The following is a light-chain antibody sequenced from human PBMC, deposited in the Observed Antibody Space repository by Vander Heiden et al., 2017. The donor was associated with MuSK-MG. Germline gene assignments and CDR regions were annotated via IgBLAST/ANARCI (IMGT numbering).Light chain of an antibody. Sequence: QSALTQPASVSGSPGQSITISCTGTSSDVGGYNYVSWYQQHPGKAPKLMMYDGSNRPSGVSNRFSGSKSGNTASLTISGLQAEDEADYYCSSYTSRSTLEVFGTGTKVTVL. CDR1: SSDVGGYNY. V-gene: IGLV2-14*01. CDR3: SSYTSRSTLEV. CDR2: DGS. J-gene: IGLJ1*01.